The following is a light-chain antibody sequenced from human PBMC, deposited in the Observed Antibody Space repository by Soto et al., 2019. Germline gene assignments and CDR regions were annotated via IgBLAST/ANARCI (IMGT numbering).Light chain of an antibody. V-gene: IGKV3-15*01. CDR3: QQYNFWPPLT. Sequence: ELVMTQSPATLSVSPGERATLSCRASQSVNSNLAWYRQKPGQAPRLLISDASTRATGVPARFSGSGSGTEFPLTISSLQSEDSGIYYCQQYNFWPPLTFGGGTKVEIK. CDR2: DAS. CDR1: QSVNSN. J-gene: IGKJ4*01.